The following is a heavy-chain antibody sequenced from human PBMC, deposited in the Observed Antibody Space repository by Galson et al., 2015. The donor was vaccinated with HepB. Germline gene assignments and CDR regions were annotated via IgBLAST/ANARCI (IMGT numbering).Heavy chain of an antibody. Sequence: SLRLSCAASGFTFSSYGMHWVRQAPGKGLEWVAFIRYDGSNKYYADSVKGRFTISRDNSKNTLYLQMNSLRAEDTAVYYCAKDTGYGDYVFDYWGQGTLVTVSS. CDR3: AKDTGYGDYVFDY. CDR1: GFTFSSYG. CDR2: IRYDGSNK. V-gene: IGHV3-30*02. J-gene: IGHJ4*02. D-gene: IGHD4-17*01.